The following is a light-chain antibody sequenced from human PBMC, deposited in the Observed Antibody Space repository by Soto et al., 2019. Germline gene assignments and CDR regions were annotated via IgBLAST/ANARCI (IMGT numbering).Light chain of an antibody. CDR2: DVS. V-gene: IGLV2-14*01. Sequence: QSVLTQPASVSGSPGQSITISCTGTNSDVGAYNYVSWYQQHPDKVPKLIIHDVSNRPSGVSNRFSGSKSDKTASLTISGLQAEDEADYYCSSYSRIRTVVFGGGTKVTVL. CDR1: NSDVGAYNY. CDR3: SSYSRIRTVV. J-gene: IGLJ2*01.